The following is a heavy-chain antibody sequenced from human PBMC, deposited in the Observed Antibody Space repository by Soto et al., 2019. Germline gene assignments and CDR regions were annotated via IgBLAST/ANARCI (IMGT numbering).Heavy chain of an antibody. Sequence: SETLSLTCTVPGGSISSGGYSWTWIRQPPGKGLEWIGYIYHSGSTYYNPSLKSRVTISVDRSKNQFSLRLSSVTAADTAVYYCARVPTPWGQGTLVTVSS. CDR2: IYHSGST. CDR3: ARVPTP. D-gene: IGHD2-2*01. V-gene: IGHV4-30-2*01. CDR1: GGSISSGGYS. J-gene: IGHJ5*02.